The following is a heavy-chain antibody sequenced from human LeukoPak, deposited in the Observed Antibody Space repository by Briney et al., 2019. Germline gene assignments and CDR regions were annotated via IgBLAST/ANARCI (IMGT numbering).Heavy chain of an antibody. J-gene: IGHJ3*02. Sequence: EASVKVSCKASGGTFHSYAVSWVRQAPGQGLEWVGGIIPVSGSASYAQKFQGRVTITADESTTTAYMELSSLRSEDMAVYYCARLTNHYDSGDFMVNAFDIWGQGTMVTVSS. CDR2: IIPVSGSA. V-gene: IGHV1-69*13. CDR1: GGTFHSYA. CDR3: ARLTNHYDSGDFMVNAFDI. D-gene: IGHD3-22*01.